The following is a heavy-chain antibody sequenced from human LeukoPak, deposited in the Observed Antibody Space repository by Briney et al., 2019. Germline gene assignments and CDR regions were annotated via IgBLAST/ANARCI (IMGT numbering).Heavy chain of an antibody. Sequence: PGGSLRLSCAASGFTFSSYAMSWVRQAPGKGLEWVSAISGSGGSTYYADSVKGRFTISRDNSKNTLYLQMNSLRAEDTAVYYCAKDCRLFIAVAGTVDYWGQGTLVTVSS. D-gene: IGHD6-19*01. CDR1: GFTFSSYA. J-gene: IGHJ4*02. V-gene: IGHV3-23*01. CDR3: AKDCRLFIAVAGTVDY. CDR2: ISGSGGST.